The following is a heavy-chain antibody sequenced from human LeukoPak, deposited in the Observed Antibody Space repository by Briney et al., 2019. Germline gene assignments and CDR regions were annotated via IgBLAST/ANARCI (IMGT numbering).Heavy chain of an antibody. J-gene: IGHJ5*02. CDR2: INTDGRTT. CDR1: GFPFNNYW. D-gene: IGHD6-19*01. V-gene: IGHV3-74*01. CDR3: ARAGASGWYAAGWFDP. Sequence: GGSLKLSCAASGFPFNNYWIHWVRQAPGKGLMWVSSINTDGRTTRYAASVQGRFTISRDNAKNTLSLQMNNLRDDDTAVYYCARAGASGWYAAGWFDPWGQGTLVTVSS.